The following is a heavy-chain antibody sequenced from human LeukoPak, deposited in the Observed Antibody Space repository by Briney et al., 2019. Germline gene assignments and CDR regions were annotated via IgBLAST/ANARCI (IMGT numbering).Heavy chain of an antibody. Sequence: GGSLRLSCAASGFTFDDYGMSWVLQAPGKGLEWVSGINWNGGSTGYADSVKGRFTISRDNAKNSLYLQMNSLRAEDTAVYYCARRTYYYDSSGYGYFDYWGQGTLVTVSS. CDR3: ARRTYYYDSSGYGYFDY. CDR2: INWNGGST. J-gene: IGHJ4*02. V-gene: IGHV3-20*04. D-gene: IGHD3-22*01. CDR1: GFTFDDYG.